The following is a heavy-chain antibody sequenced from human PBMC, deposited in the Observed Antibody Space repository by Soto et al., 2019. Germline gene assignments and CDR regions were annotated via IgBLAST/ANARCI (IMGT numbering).Heavy chain of an antibody. CDR1: GFTVSSNY. D-gene: IGHD6-19*01. Sequence: ESGGGLIQPGGSLRLSCAASGFTVSSNYMSWVRQAPGKGLEWVSVIYSGGSTYYADSVKGRFTISRDNSKNTLYLQMNSLRAEDTAVYYCARVFIAVAGAFDYWGQGTLVTVSS. CDR3: ARVFIAVAGAFDY. CDR2: IYSGGST. J-gene: IGHJ4*02. V-gene: IGHV3-53*01.